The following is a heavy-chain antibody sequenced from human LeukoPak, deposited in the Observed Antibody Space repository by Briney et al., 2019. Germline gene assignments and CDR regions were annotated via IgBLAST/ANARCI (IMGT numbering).Heavy chain of an antibody. D-gene: IGHD5-18*01. CDR3: ARVYGYLDPWYFDL. Sequence: SETLSLTCTVSGGSISRYYWSWIRQPAGKGLEWIGRIYTSGSTNYNPSLKSRVTMSVDTSKNQFSLKLSSVTAADTAVYYCARVYGYLDPWYFDLWGRGTLVTVSS. V-gene: IGHV4-4*07. CDR1: GGSISRYY. CDR2: IYTSGST. J-gene: IGHJ2*01.